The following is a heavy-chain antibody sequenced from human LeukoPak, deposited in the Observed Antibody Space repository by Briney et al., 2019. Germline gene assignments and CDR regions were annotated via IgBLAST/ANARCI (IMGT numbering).Heavy chain of an antibody. CDR2: INTYNGNT. CDR3: ARDRSEHYDRSAYSWNDAFDL. V-gene: IGHV1-18*01. D-gene: IGHD3-22*01. J-gene: IGHJ3*01. Sequence: VASVKVSCKASDYTFITYGLSWVRQAPGQGLEWMGWINTYNGNTNYAQKLQGRVTMTTDTSTNTAYMELRSLRSDDTAVYYCARDRSEHYDRSAYSWNDAFDLWGQGTMVTVSS. CDR1: DYTFITYG.